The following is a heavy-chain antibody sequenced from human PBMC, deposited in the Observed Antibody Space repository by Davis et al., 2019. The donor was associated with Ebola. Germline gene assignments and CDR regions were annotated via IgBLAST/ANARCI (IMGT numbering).Heavy chain of an antibody. J-gene: IGHJ5*02. CDR3: ARGGSNWYEDWFDP. D-gene: IGHD6-13*01. Sequence: SETLSLTCAVYGGSFSGYYWSWIRQPPGKGLEWIGSIYYSGSTYYNPSLKSRVTISVDTSKNQFSLKLSSVTAADTAVYYCARGGSNWYEDWFDPWGQGTLVTVSS. CDR1: GGSFSGYY. CDR2: IYYSGST. V-gene: IGHV4-34*01.